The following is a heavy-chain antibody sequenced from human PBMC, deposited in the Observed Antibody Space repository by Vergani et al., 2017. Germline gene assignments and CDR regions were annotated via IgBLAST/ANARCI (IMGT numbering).Heavy chain of an antibody. CDR1: GFTFNDYA. J-gene: IGHJ6*02. CDR2: ISGSGGRT. Sequence: EVQLLESGGDLVQPGGSLRLSCAASGFTFNDYAMTWVRQAPGKGLEWVSGISGSGGRTYYAASVKGRFTISRDSSKNTLYLQMNSLSAGDTAVYYCARANPRNSXYDYLYYCHAMDVWGQGTTVTVSS. V-gene: IGHV3-23*01. D-gene: IGHD5-12*01. CDR3: ARANPRNSXYDYLYYCHAMDV.